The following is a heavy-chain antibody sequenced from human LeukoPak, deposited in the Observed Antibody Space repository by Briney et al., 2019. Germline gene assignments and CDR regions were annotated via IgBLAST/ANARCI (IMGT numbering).Heavy chain of an antibody. V-gene: IGHV3-30*02. Sequence: GGSLRLSCAASGFTFSSYGMHWVRQAPGKGLEWVAVIWYDGSNKYYADSVKGRFTISRDNSKNTLYLQMNSLRAEDTAVYYCAKEVVRSTAMVTALDYWGQGTLVTVSS. CDR2: IWYDGSNK. J-gene: IGHJ4*02. CDR1: GFTFSSYG. CDR3: AKEVVRSTAMVTALDY. D-gene: IGHD5-18*01.